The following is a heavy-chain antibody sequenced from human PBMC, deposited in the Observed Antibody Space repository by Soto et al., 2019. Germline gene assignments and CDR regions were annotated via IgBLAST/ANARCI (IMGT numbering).Heavy chain of an antibody. J-gene: IGHJ5*02. CDR1: GCSISSGGYY. CDR2: IYYSGST. CDR3: ARDLGPNWFDP. Sequence: SETLSLTCTFSGCSISSGGYYWSWIRQHPGKGLEWIGYIYYSGSTYYNPSLKSRVTISVDTSKNQFSLNLSSVTAADTAVYYCARDLGPNWFDPWGQGTLVTVSS. V-gene: IGHV4-31*03. D-gene: IGHD7-27*01.